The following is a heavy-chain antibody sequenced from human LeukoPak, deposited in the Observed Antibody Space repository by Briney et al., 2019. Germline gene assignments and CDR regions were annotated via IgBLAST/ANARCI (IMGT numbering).Heavy chain of an antibody. CDR2: ISGSGGST. J-gene: IGHJ4*02. CDR3: AKQTGQRKVIVLFDY. Sequence: PGGSLRLSCAASGFTFTTYSMSWVRQAPGKGLEWVSAISGSGGSTYYADSVKGRFTISRDNSKNTLYLQMNSLRAEDTAVYYCAKQTGQRKVIVLFDYWGQGTLVTVSS. D-gene: IGHD2-21*01. CDR1: GFTFTTYS. V-gene: IGHV3-23*01.